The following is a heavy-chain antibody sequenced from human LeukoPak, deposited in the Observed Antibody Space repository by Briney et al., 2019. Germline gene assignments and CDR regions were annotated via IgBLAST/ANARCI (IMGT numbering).Heavy chain of an antibody. J-gene: IGHJ4*02. CDR1: GGSISSYY. D-gene: IGHD4-23*01. V-gene: IGHV4-59*01. CDR3: ARDGGAYGGHEFDY. CDR2: IHYSGST. Sequence: SETLSLTCTVSGGSISSYYWSWIRQPPGKGLEWLGSIHYSGSTNYNPSLKSRVTISVDSSKNQFSLKLSYVTAADTAVYYCARDGGAYGGHEFDYWGQGTLVTVSS.